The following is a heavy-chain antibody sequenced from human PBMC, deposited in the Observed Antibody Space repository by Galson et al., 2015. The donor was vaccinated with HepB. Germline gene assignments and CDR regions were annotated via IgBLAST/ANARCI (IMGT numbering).Heavy chain of an antibody. CDR3: ARRAGASGGFSFDY. Sequence: SLRLSCAASGFTFSNYAMHWVRQTPGKGLEWMTVILHDAHNRYYADSVEGRFTVSRDNSKNTVYLQMHSLRPEDTAIDYCARRAGASGGFSFDYWGQGSLVTVSS. J-gene: IGHJ4*02. V-gene: IGHV3-30*04. CDR2: ILHDAHNR. D-gene: IGHD3-16*01. CDR1: GFTFSNYA.